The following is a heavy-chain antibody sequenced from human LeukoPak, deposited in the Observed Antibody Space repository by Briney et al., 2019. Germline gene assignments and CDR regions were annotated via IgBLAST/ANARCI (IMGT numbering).Heavy chain of an antibody. CDR2: MNPNSGNT. J-gene: IGHJ4*02. CDR3: ARGRGARGAVAHDY. Sequence: GASVKVSCKASGYTFTSYDINWVRQATGQGLEWMGWMNPNSGNTGYAQKFQGRVTMTRNTSISTAYMELSSLRSEDTAVYYCARGRGARGAVAHDYWGQGTLVTVSS. V-gene: IGHV1-8*01. CDR1: GYTFTSYD. D-gene: IGHD6-19*01.